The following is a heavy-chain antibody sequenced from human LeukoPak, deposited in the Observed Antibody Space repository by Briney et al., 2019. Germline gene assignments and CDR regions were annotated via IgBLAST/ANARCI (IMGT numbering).Heavy chain of an antibody. CDR2: IRSDGINK. Sequence: GGSLRLSCAASGFTFSSYGMHWVRQSPGKGLEWVAFIRSDGINKYYADSVKGPFTISRDNSKHTLFLQMNSLRAEDTALYYCAKDRATMMGVIRTTPRGQFDYWGEGTLVTVYS. CDR1: GFTFSSYG. V-gene: IGHV3-30*02. CDR3: AKDRATMMGVIRTTPRGQFDY. D-gene: IGHD3-22*01. J-gene: IGHJ4*02.